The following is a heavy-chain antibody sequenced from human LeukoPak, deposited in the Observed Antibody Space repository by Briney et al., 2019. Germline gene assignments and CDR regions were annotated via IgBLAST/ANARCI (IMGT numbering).Heavy chain of an antibody. Sequence: GGSLRLSCAASGFTFSTYGMHWVRQAPGKGLEWVAVIWYDGSNKYYADSVKGRFTISRDNAKNSLYLQMNSLKAEDTAVYYCASRAHFWSGPGGWGQGTLVTVPS. J-gene: IGHJ4*02. CDR2: IWYDGSNK. CDR3: ASRAHFWSGPGG. D-gene: IGHD3-3*02. CDR1: GFTFSTYG. V-gene: IGHV3-33*03.